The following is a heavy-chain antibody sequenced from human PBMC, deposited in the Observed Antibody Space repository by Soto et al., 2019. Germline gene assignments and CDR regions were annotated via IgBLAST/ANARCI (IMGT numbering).Heavy chain of an antibody. Sequence: EVQLVESGGGLVQPGGSLRLSCAASGFTFSSYSMNWVRQAPGKGLEWVSYIRSSSSTIYYADSVKGRFTISRDNAKNSLYLQMNSLRAADTAVYDCARDFYPYSGAAQWDAFDIWGQGTMVTVSS. CDR3: ARDFYPYSGAAQWDAFDI. J-gene: IGHJ3*02. D-gene: IGHD4-17*01. CDR1: GFTFSSYS. V-gene: IGHV3-48*01. CDR2: IRSSSSTI.